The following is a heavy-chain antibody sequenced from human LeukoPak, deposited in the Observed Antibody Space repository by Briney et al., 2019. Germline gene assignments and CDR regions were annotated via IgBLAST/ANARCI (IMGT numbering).Heavy chain of an antibody. CDR2: ISTSSSYI. CDR1: GFTFSRHS. Sequence: GGSLRLSCAGSGFTFSRHSMNWVRQAPGKGLEWVSSISTSSSYIYYADSVKDRFTISRDNAKNTLNLQMNSLRAEDTAVYYCARDLGQYYDTSDNWFDPWGQGTLVTVSS. CDR3: ARDLGQYYDTSDNWFDP. V-gene: IGHV3-21*01. J-gene: IGHJ5*02. D-gene: IGHD3-22*01.